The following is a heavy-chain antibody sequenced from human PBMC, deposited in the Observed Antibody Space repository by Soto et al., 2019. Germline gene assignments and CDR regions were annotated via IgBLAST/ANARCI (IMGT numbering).Heavy chain of an antibody. Sequence: EVQLLESGGGFVQRGGSLRLSCAASGITFSSYAMTWVRQAPGKGLEWVSVISGSGVSTDYADSVKGRFTISRENSKNTLYLQMTSLRVEDTAVYYCAKVVGAMYYNRMDVWGKGTTVTVSS. V-gene: IGHV3-23*01. CDR3: AKVVGAMYYNRMDV. CDR2: ISGSGVST. J-gene: IGHJ6*03. D-gene: IGHD3-10*01. CDR1: GITFSSYA.